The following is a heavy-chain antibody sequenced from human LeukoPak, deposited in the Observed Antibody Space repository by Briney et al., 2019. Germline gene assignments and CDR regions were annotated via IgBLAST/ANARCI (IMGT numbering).Heavy chain of an antibody. CDR3: ARNIVANSYFDY. V-gene: IGHV4-61*02. CDR2: IYTSGST. CDR1: GGSISSGSYY. D-gene: IGHD5-12*01. Sequence: TLSLTCTVSGGSISSGSYYWSWIRQPAGQGLEWLGRIYTSGSTNYNPSLKSRVTISVDTSKNQFSLKLSSVTAADTAVYYCARNIVANSYFDYWGRGTLVTVSS. J-gene: IGHJ4*02.